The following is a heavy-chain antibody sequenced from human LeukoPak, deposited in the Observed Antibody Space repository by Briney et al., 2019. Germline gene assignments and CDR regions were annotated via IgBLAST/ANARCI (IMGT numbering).Heavy chain of an antibody. CDR3: ARDGGYCSGGSCYSPGSGWFDP. V-gene: IGHV4-34*01. CDR2: ISDRGRT. Sequence: PSETLSLTCAVYGGSFSGYYWGWIRQPPGKGLEWIGEISDRGRTGYTPPLKGRVTISVDTSKNQLSLKVNSVTAADTAVYYCARDGGYCSGGSCYSPGSGWFDPWGQGTLVTVSS. D-gene: IGHD2-15*01. CDR1: GGSFSGYY. J-gene: IGHJ5*02.